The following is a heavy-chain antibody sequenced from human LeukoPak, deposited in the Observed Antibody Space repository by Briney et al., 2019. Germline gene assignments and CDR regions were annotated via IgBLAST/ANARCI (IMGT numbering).Heavy chain of an antibody. D-gene: IGHD3-22*01. CDR1: GYTFTGYY. CDR2: INPNSGGT. V-gene: IGHV1-2*02. J-gene: IGHJ4*02. CDR3: AEWGEGGYYYDSSGYAG. Sequence: ASVKVSCKASGYTFTGYYMHCVRQAPGQGLEWMGWINPNSGGTNYAQKFQGRVTMTRDTSISTAYMELSRLRSDDTAVYYCAEWGEGGYYYDSSGYAGWGQGTLVTVSS.